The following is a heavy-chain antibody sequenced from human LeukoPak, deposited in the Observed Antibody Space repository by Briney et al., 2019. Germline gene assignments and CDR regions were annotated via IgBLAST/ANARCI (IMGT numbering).Heavy chain of an antibody. CDR3: ARELGIGDFDY. CDR2: IYSGGNT. Sequence: GGSLRLSCAASGFTVSSNYMSWVRQAPGKGLEWVSVIYSGGNTYYADSVKGRFTISRDNSRNALYLQINSLRAEDTAVYYCARELGIGDFDYWGQGTLVTVSS. V-gene: IGHV3-53*01. J-gene: IGHJ4*02. D-gene: IGHD3-16*01. CDR1: GFTVSSNY.